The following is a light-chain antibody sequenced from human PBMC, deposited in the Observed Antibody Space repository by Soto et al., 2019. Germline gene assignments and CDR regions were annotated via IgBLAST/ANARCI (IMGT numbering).Light chain of an antibody. CDR3: QQCGSSSWT. Sequence: EIVLTQSPGTLSLPPGERATLSCRASQSVSSSFLAWYQQKPGQAPRLLIYGASSRATGIPDRFSGSGSGTDFTLTISRLEPEDFAVYYCQQCGSSSWTFGQGTKVEIK. J-gene: IGKJ1*01. CDR1: QSVSSSF. CDR2: GAS. V-gene: IGKV3-20*01.